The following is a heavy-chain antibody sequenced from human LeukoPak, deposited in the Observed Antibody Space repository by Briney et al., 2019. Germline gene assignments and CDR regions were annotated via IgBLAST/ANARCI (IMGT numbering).Heavy chain of an antibody. V-gene: IGHV4-59*01. Sequence: SETLSLTCTVSGGSISSYYWSWIRQPPGKGLEWIGYIYYSGSTNYNSSLKSRVTISVDTSKNQFSLKLSSVTAADTAVYYCARVSGDYSGIDYWGQGTLVTVSS. CDR1: GGSISSYY. CDR2: IYYSGST. CDR3: ARVSGDYSGIDY. D-gene: IGHD4-11*01. J-gene: IGHJ4*02.